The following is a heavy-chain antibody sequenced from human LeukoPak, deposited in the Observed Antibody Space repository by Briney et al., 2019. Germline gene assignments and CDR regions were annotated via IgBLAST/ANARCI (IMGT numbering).Heavy chain of an antibody. D-gene: IGHD3-22*01. CDR3: ARDRGTFYYDSGGYFFDY. J-gene: IGHJ4*02. CDR2: ISAYNGNT. CDR1: GYTFTSYG. V-gene: IGHV1-18*01. Sequence: ASVKVSCKASGYTFTSYGISWVRQAPGQGLEWMGWISAYNGNTNYAQKLQGRVTMTTDTSTSTAYMELRSLRSDATAVYYCARDRGTFYYDSGGYFFDYWGQGTLVTVSS.